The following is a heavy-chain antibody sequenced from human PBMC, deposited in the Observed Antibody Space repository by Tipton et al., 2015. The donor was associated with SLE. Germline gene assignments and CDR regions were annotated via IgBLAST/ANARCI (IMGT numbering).Heavy chain of an antibody. Sequence: TLSLTCTVSGGSISSSTYYWGWIRQPPGKGLDWIGSIYYTGSTYYNPSLKSRVTISVDTSKNQFSLKLTSVTAADTAVYYCAIGRDGYNVDFWGQGTLVTVSS. CDR1: GGSISSSTYY. V-gene: IGHV4-39*07. D-gene: IGHD5-24*01. CDR3: AIGRDGYNVDF. J-gene: IGHJ4*02. CDR2: IYYTGST.